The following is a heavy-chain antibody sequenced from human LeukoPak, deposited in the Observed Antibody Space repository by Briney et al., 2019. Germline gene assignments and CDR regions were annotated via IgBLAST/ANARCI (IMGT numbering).Heavy chain of an antibody. V-gene: IGHV4-34*01. CDR2: INHSGGT. D-gene: IGHD3-22*01. Sequence: SETLSLTCAVYGGSFSGYYWSWIRQPPGKGLEWIGEINHSGGTNYNPSLKSRVTISVGTSKNQFSLKLSSVTAADTAVYYCASSSGYQNWWFDPWGQGTLVTVSS. J-gene: IGHJ5*02. CDR3: ASSSGYQNWWFDP. CDR1: GGSFSGYY.